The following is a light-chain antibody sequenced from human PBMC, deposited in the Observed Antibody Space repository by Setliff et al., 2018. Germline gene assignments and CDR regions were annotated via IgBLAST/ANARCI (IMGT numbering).Light chain of an antibody. CDR1: SSNIGSNT. Sequence: QSVLTQPPSASGTPGQRVTISFSGSSSNIGSNTVNWYQQFPGTAPKLLIYRNNQRPSGVPDRFSGSNSATSASLAISGLQAEDEADYYCAAWDDSLNGRYVFGTRTKVTVL. CDR3: AAWDDSLNGRYV. CDR2: RNN. J-gene: IGLJ1*01. V-gene: IGLV1-44*01.